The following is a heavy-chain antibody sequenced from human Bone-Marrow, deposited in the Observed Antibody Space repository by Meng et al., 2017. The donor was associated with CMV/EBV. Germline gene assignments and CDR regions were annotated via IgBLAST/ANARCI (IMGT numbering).Heavy chain of an antibody. V-gene: IGHV3-7*03. Sequence: GESLKISCAASGFTFSSYWMSWIRQAPGKGLEWVANIKQDGSEKYYVDSVKGRFTISRDNSKNTLYLQMNSLRAEDTAVYYCAKAHYSIGPGAFDIWGQGKMVTVSS. D-gene: IGHD6-25*01. CDR1: GFTFSSYW. CDR2: IKQDGSEK. J-gene: IGHJ3*02. CDR3: AKAHYSIGPGAFDI.